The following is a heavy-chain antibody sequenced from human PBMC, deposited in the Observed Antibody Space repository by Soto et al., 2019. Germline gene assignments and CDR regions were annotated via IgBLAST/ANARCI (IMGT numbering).Heavy chain of an antibody. CDR1: GFTFSSYS. CDR2: ISSSSSYI. Sequence: PGGSLRLSCAASGFTFSSYSMNWVRQAPGKGLEWVSSISSSSSYIYYADSVKGRFTISRDNAKNSLYLQMNSLRAEDTALYYCAKDMVDANCSGGSCRGEDYYYYYMDVWGKGTTVTVSS. CDR3: AKDMVDANCSGGSCRGEDYYYYYMDV. J-gene: IGHJ6*03. D-gene: IGHD2-15*01. V-gene: IGHV3-21*04.